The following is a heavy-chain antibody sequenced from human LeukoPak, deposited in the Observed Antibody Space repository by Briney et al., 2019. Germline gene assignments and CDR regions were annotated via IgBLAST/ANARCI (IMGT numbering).Heavy chain of an antibody. CDR3: AKGYDYRSGAGSFDY. V-gene: IGHV3-30*18. CDR2: ISYDGNHR. Sequence: GRSLRLSCAASGLTFSSYNMHWVRQAPGKGLEWVAVISYDGNHRYYADSVKGRFTISRDNSKNTLYLQMNGLRADDTAVYYCAKGYDYRSGAGSFDYWGQGTLVTVSS. D-gene: IGHD3-10*01. CDR1: GLTFSSYN. J-gene: IGHJ4*02.